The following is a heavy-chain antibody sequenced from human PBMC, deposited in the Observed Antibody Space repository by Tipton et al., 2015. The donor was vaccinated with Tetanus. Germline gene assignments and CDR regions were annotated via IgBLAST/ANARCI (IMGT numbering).Heavy chain of an antibody. CDR1: GGTFSSYA. Sequence: QVQLVQSGAEVKKPGSSVKVSCKASGGTFSSYAISWVRQAPGQGLEWMGGIIPIFGTANYAQKFQGRVTITADESTSTAYMELSSLISDDTAVYYCARDRRDYYGSGSYYGEFDYWGQGTLVTVSS. D-gene: IGHD3-10*01. CDR2: IIPIFGTA. CDR3: ARDRRDYYGSGSYYGEFDY. J-gene: IGHJ4*02. V-gene: IGHV1-69*01.